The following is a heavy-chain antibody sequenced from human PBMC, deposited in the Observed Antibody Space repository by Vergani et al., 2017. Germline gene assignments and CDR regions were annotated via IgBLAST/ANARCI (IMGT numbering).Heavy chain of an antibody. Sequence: QVQVVQSGAEVKKSGASAKVSCKTSVYTFSNYYMHWVRQAPGQGLEWMGIINPSGGHTNYAQKFQGRVTMTRDTSTSTVYLELSSLRSEVTAIYYCARGDYGIVTGYRYWGQGTLVTVSA. CDR1: VYTFSNYY. J-gene: IGHJ4*02. D-gene: IGHD3-9*01. V-gene: IGHV1-46*03. CDR3: ARGDYGIVTGYRY. CDR2: INPSGGHT.